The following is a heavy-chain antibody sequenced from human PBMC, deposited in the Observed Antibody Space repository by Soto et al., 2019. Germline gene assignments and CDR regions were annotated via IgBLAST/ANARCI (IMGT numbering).Heavy chain of an antibody. V-gene: IGHV3-23*01. D-gene: IGHD3-10*01. CDR1: GFTFSSYA. CDR2: ICGSGGST. J-gene: IGHJ4*02. Sequence: EVQLLESGGGLVQPGGSLRLSCAASGFTFSSYAMSWFRQAPGKGLEWVSAICGSGGSTYYADSVKGRFTISRDNSKNTLYLQMNSLRAEDTAVYYCAPHLWFGELYYWGQGTLVTVSS. CDR3: APHLWFGELYY.